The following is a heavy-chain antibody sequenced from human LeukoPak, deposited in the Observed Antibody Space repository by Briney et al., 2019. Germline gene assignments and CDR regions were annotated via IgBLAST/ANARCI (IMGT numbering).Heavy chain of an antibody. D-gene: IGHD1-26*01. J-gene: IGHJ6*03. CDR1: DDSITMYY. Sequence: SETLSLTCTVSDDSITMYYWTWIRQPPGKGLEWIGSIYYSGSTYYNPSLKSRVTISVDTSKNQFSLKLSSVTAADTAVYYCARDSGSYYYYYMDVWGKGTTVTVSS. CDR3: ARDSGSYYYYYMDV. CDR2: IYYSGST. V-gene: IGHV4-38-2*02.